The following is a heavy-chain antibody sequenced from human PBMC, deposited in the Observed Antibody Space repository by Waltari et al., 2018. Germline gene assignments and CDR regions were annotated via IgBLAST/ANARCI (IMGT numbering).Heavy chain of an antibody. CDR3: ARSRMVRGVPGAFDI. J-gene: IGHJ3*02. Sequence: QVTLRESGPALVKPTQTLTLTCTFSGFSLSTSGMCVSWIRQPPGKALEWLALIDWDDDKYYSTSRNIRLTISKDTSKNQLVLTMTNMDPVDTATYYCARSRMVRGVPGAFDIWGQGTMVTVSS. D-gene: IGHD3-10*01. V-gene: IGHV2-70*01. CDR2: IDWDDDK. CDR1: GFSLSTSGMC.